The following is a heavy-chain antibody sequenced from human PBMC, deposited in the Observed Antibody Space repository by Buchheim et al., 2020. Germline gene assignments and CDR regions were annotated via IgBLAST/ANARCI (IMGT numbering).Heavy chain of an antibody. V-gene: IGHV2-70*15. Sequence: QVTLRESGPALVKPTQTLTLTCSFSGFSLSTNSMCVSWMRQPPGKALELLARIDWDEDEYYSASLRARLTISKDTSRNQVVLTLTNVGPADTGTYYCARSPTDYFYQYGMDVWGQGTT. J-gene: IGHJ6*02. CDR1: GFSLSTNSMC. CDR2: IDWDEDE. CDR3: ARSPTDYFYQYGMDV.